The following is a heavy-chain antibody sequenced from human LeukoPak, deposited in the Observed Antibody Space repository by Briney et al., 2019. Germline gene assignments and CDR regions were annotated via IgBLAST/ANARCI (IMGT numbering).Heavy chain of an antibody. CDR2: ISYYGSNK. D-gene: IGHD6-19*01. Sequence: PGGSLRLSCAASGFTFSSYGMHWLRQAPGKGLEWVAIISYYGSNKYYADSVQGRFTISGDNSKNTLYLQMSSLRAEDTAVYYCAKDLGGGSGCYDLWGRGTLVTVSS. J-gene: IGHJ2*01. V-gene: IGHV3-30*18. CDR3: AKDLGGGSGCYDL. CDR1: GFTFSSYG.